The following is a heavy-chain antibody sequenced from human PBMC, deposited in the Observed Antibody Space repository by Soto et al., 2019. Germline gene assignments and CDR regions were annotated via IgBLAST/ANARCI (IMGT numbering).Heavy chain of an antibody. CDR1: GYTVTGYY. J-gene: IGHJ5*01. V-gene: IGHV1-2*02. CDR2: INPNNGDT. Sequence: ASVKVSCKASGYTVTGYYIHCVRQAPGQGLEWMGWINPNNGDTKYAQRFQGRVTVTRDTSSNTIYMELRRLTSDDTAVYYCEREEKNGFDSWGQGTLVTVSS. CDR3: EREEKNGFDS.